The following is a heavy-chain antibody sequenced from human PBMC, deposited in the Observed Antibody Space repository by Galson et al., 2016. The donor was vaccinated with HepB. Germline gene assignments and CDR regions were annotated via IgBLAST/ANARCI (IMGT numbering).Heavy chain of an antibody. Sequence: SLRLSCAASGFSFSRSWMSWVRQAPGKGLEWLANINAEESVKYYADSVKGRFTISRDNAKNSLSLQMNSLRVEDSAVYYCARFGCTTCYNFYYYGMDVWGQGSLVTVSS. V-gene: IGHV3-7*01. CDR3: ARFGCTTCYNFYYYGMDV. CDR1: GFSFSRSW. D-gene: IGHD2-2*01. CDR2: INAEESVK. J-gene: IGHJ6*02.